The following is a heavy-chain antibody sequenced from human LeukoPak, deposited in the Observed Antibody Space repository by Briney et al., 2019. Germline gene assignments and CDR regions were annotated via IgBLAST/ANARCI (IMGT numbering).Heavy chain of an antibody. Sequence: SETLSLTCTVSGGSISSGSYYWSWIRQPPGKALEWIGRIYSSGSTNYNPSLKSRVTISVDTSKTQSSLKLSSVTAAATAVYYCARNVVVVAANWFDPWGQGTLVTVSS. J-gene: IGHJ5*02. CDR3: ARNVVVVAANWFDP. CDR1: GGSISSGSYY. V-gene: IGHV4-61*02. D-gene: IGHD2-15*01. CDR2: IYSSGST.